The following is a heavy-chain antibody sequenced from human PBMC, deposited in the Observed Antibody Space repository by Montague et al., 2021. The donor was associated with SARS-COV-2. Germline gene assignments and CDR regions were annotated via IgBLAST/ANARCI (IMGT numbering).Heavy chain of an antibody. Sequence: ETLSLTCAVSGGSISSSNWWSWVRQPPGKGLEWIGEIYHSGSTNYNPSLKSRVTISVDKSKNQFSLKLSSVTAADTAVYCGARAYSGCYNDAFDIWGQGTMVTVSS. CDR3: ARAYSGCYNDAFDI. V-gene: IGHV4-4*01. J-gene: IGHJ3*02. CDR1: GGSISSSNW. D-gene: IGHD1-26*01. CDR2: IYHSGST.